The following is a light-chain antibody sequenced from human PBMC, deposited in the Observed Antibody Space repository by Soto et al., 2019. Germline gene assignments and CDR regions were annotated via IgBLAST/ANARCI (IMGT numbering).Light chain of an antibody. CDR1: QSVSSN. CDR2: GAS. V-gene: IGKV3-20*01. CDR3: QHYHSSPIS. Sequence: EIVMTQSPATLSVSPGQRATLSCRASQSVSSNLAWYQQKPGQSPRLLIYGASIRATGIPDRFSGSGSGTDFTLTITRLEPEDFAVLYCQHYHSSPISFGQGTRLEIK. J-gene: IGKJ5*01.